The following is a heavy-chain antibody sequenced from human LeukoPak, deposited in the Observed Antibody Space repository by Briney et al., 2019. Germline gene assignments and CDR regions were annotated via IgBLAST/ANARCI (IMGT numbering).Heavy chain of an antibody. Sequence: PGGSLRLSCAASGFTFSSYWMHWVRQAPGKGLVWVSRINSDGSSTSYADSVKGRFTISRDNAKNTLYLQMNSLRAEDTAVYYCARGRYCGGDCSPGAFDIWGQGTMVIVSS. CDR2: INSDGSST. CDR1: GFTFSSYW. V-gene: IGHV3-74*01. CDR3: ARGRYCGGDCSPGAFDI. J-gene: IGHJ3*02. D-gene: IGHD2-21*02.